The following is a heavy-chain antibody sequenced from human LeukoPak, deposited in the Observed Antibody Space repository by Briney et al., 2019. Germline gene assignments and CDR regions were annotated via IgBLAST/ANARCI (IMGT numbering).Heavy chain of an antibody. CDR1: GFTFSSHW. V-gene: IGHV3-7*04. CDR2: INQDGSEK. J-gene: IGHJ4*02. CDR3: ARNRAALNY. Sequence: GGSLRLSCAASGFTFSSHWMSWVPQAPGKGLEWVANINQDGSEKDYVDSVKGRFTISRDNAKNSLYLQMNSLRAEDTAVYYCARNRAALNYWGQGTLVTVSS. D-gene: IGHD2/OR15-2a*01.